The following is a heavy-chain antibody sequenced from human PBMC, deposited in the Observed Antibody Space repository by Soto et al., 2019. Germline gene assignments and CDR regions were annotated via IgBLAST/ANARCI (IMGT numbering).Heavy chain of an antibody. D-gene: IGHD1-1*01. CDR3: ARGRYGDY. J-gene: IGHJ4*02. V-gene: IGHV1-18*01. CDR2: ISAHNGNT. CDR1: GYAFTTYG. Sequence: QVHLVQSGAEVKKPGASVKVSCKGSGYAFTTYGITWVRQAPGQGLEWMGWISAHNGNTNYAQKLQGRVTGTRDTPTRPAYMELRSLRSDDTAVYYCARGRYGDYWGQGARVTVSS.